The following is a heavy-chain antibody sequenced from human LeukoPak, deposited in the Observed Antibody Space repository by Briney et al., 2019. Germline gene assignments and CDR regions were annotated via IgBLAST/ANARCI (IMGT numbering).Heavy chain of an antibody. CDR2: INHSGST. J-gene: IGHJ4*02. V-gene: IGHV4-34*01. Sequence: SETLSLTCAVYGGSFSGYYWSWIRQPPGKGLEWIGEINHSGSTNYNPSLKSRVTISVDTSKNQFSLKLSSVTAADTAVYYCARGMAYWGQGTLVTVPS. D-gene: IGHD3-10*01. CDR1: GGSFSGYY. CDR3: ARGMAY.